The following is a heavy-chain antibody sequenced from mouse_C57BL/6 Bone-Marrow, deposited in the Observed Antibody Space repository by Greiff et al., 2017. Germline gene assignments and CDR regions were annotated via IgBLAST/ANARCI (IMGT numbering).Heavy chain of an antibody. CDR3: ARPSIYYYGSSYPYWYFDV. CDR1: GFSLSTFGMG. V-gene: IGHV8-8*01. Sequence: QVTLKESGPGILQPSQTLSLTCSFSGFSLSTFGMGVGWIRQPSGKGLEWLAHIWWDDDKYYNPALKSRLTISKDTSKNQVFLKIANVDTADTATYYCARPSIYYYGSSYPYWYFDVWGTGTTVTVSS. D-gene: IGHD1-1*01. J-gene: IGHJ1*03. CDR2: IWWDDDK.